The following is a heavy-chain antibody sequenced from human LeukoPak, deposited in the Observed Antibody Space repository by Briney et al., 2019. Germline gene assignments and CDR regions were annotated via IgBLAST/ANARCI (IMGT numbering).Heavy chain of an antibody. CDR2: IIPILGIA. V-gene: IGHV1-69*04. CDR1: EGTFSTYD. CDR3: AREGYSGSQDY. J-gene: IGHJ4*02. D-gene: IGHD3-10*01. Sequence: SVKVSCKASEGTFSTYDINWVRLAPGQGLEWMGRIIPILGIANYAQKFQGRVTITVDKSTSTAYMELSSLRSEDTAVYYCAREGYSGSQDYWGQGTLVTVSS.